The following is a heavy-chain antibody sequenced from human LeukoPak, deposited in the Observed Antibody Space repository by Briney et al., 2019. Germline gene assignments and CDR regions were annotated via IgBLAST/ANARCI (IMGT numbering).Heavy chain of an antibody. Sequence: GASVKGSCKASGYTFTSYGISWVRQAPGQGLEWMGWISAYNGNTNYAQKLQGRVTMTTDTSTSTAYMELRSLRSDDTAVYYCARGTAMAHYYYYMDVWGKGTTVTVSS. J-gene: IGHJ6*03. CDR3: ARGTAMAHYYYYMDV. CDR1: GYTFTSYG. CDR2: ISAYNGNT. V-gene: IGHV1-18*01. D-gene: IGHD5-18*01.